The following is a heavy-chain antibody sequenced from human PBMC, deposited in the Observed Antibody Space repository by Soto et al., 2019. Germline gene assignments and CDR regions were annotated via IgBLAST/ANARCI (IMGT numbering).Heavy chain of an antibody. J-gene: IGHJ4*02. CDR1: GFTFSSYA. CDR2: ISGSGGST. V-gene: IGHV3-23*01. CDR3: AKGMDWNYLFVYFDY. D-gene: IGHD1-7*01. Sequence: GGSLRLSCAASGFTFSSYAMSWVRQAPGKGLEWVSAISGSGGSTYYADSVKGRFTISRDNSKNTLYLQMNSLRAEDTAVYYCAKGMDWNYLFVYFDYWGQGTLVTAPQ.